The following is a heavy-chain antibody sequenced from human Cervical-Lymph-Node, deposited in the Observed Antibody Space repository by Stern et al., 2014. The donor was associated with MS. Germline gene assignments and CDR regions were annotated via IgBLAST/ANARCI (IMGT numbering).Heavy chain of an antibody. CDR2: IYPYDSDT. CDR3: ARHVQGFDY. V-gene: IGHV5-51*01. Sequence: EVHLVESGAEVKKPGESLKISCKLSGYSFTIYYIAWVRQMPGKGLEWMGVIYPYDSDTTYSPSFQGQVTISADNSITTAYLQWSSLRASDTAMYYCARHVQGFDYWGQGTLVTVSS. J-gene: IGHJ4*02. CDR1: GYSFTIYY.